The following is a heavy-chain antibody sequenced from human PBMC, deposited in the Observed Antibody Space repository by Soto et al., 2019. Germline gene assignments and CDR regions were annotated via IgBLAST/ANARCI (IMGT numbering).Heavy chain of an antibody. CDR3: ARDRIYSSSWHDY. D-gene: IGHD6-13*01. Sequence: QVQLVESGGGVVQPGRSLRLSCAASGFTFSSYAMHWVRQAPGKGLEWVAVISYDGSNKYYADSVKGRFTISRDNSKKTLYLKMNSLRAEDTAVYYCARDRIYSSSWHDYWGQGTLVTVSS. V-gene: IGHV3-30-3*01. CDR2: ISYDGSNK. CDR1: GFTFSSYA. J-gene: IGHJ4*02.